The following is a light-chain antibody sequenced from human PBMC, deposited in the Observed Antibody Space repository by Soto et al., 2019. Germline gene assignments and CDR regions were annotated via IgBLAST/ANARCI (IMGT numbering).Light chain of an antibody. V-gene: IGKV4-1*01. CDR1: QSVLYNSDNKNY. CDR2: WAS. Sequence: DIVMTQSPDSLAVSLGERATINCKSSQSVLYNSDNKNYLAWYQQKAGQPPKLLIYWASTRDSGVPDRFSGSGSGEDFTLTINNLQAEDVAVYYCQQYSPTLSFGGGTKVEIK. J-gene: IGKJ4*01. CDR3: QQYSPTLS.